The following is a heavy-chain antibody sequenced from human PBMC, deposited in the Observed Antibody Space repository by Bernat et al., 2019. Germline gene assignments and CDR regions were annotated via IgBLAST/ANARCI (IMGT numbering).Heavy chain of an antibody. D-gene: IGHD1-26*01. J-gene: IGHJ3*02. V-gene: IGHV3-21*01. CDR1: GFIFSSYS. CDR2: ISSSSSYI. Sequence: EVQLVESGGGLVKPGGSLRLSCAASGFIFSSYSMNWVRQAPGKGLEWVFSISSSSSYIYYADSMQGRFTISRDNAKNSLYLQMNSLRAEDTAVYYCARALGVGVTRIGDVFDIWGQGTMVTVSS. CDR3: ARALGVGVTRIGDVFDI.